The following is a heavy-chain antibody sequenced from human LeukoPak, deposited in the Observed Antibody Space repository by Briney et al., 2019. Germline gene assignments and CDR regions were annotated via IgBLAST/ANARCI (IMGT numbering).Heavy chain of an antibody. CDR2: MNPNSGNT. D-gene: IGHD2-15*01. CDR1: GYTFTSYD. V-gene: IGHV1-8*01. Sequence: ASVKVSCKASGYTFTSYDINWVRQATGQGLEWMGWMNPNSGNTAHAQKFQGRVTMTRNTSISTAYMELSSLRSEDTAVYYCASSVYCSGGSCYSSFDYWGQGTLVTVSS. CDR3: ASSVYCSGGSCYSSFDY. J-gene: IGHJ4*02.